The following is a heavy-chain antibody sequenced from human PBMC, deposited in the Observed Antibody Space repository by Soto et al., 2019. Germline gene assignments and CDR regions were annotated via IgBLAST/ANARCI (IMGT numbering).Heavy chain of an antibody. Sequence: QLQLQESGSGLVKPSQTLSLTCAVSGGSISSGGYSWSWIRQPPGKGLEWIGYMYHSGSTYYNPSLKSRVTISLARPKNQFSLKLSSVTAEATAVYCCARVPDYWGQGILVTVSS. D-gene: IGHD2-2*01. CDR2: MYHSGST. V-gene: IGHV4-30-2*01. CDR3: ARVPDY. J-gene: IGHJ4*02. CDR1: GGSISSGGYS.